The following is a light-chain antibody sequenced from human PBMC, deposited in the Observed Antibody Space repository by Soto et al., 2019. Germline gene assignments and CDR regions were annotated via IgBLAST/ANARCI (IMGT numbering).Light chain of an antibody. J-gene: IGKJ1*01. Sequence: IVLRQAPGTLSLSPGERGTLPCSASQSVSSSYLAWYQQKPGQAPRLLIYGASSRATGIPDRFSGSLYGTDFNLTIRRLETEDFAVYFCQHYVYPQWTFGPGTKVDIK. CDR1: QSVSSSY. CDR2: GAS. V-gene: IGKV3-20*01. CDR3: QHYVYPQWT.